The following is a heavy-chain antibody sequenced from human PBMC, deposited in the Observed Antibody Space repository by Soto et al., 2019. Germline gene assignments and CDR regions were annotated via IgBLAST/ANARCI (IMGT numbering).Heavy chain of an antibody. V-gene: IGHV4-39*01. J-gene: IGHJ3*02. CDR3: ARHPNWNDDDAFDI. Sequence: QLQLQESGPGLVKPSETLSLTCTVSGGSISSSSYYWGWIRQPPGKGLEWIGSIYYSGSTYYNPSLKRRVTISVDTSKNQFSLKLSSVTAADTAVYYCARHPNWNDDDAFDIWGQGTMVTVSS. CDR1: GGSISSSSYY. D-gene: IGHD1-1*01. CDR2: IYYSGST.